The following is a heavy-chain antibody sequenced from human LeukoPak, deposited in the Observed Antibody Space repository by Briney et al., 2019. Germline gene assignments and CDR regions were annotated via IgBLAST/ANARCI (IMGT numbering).Heavy chain of an antibody. V-gene: IGHV3-23*01. J-gene: IGHJ4*02. CDR2: ISGSGGST. Sequence: PGGSLRLSCAASGFTFSSYAMSWVRQAPGKGLEWVSAISGSGGSTYYADSVKGRFTISRDNSKNTLYLQMNSLRAEDTAVYYCATINWNDGRLHYWGQGTLVTVSS. CDR1: GFTFSSYA. D-gene: IGHD1-20*01. CDR3: ATINWNDGRLHY.